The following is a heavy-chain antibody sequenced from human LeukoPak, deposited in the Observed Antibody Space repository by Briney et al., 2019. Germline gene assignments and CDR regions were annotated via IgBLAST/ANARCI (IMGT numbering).Heavy chain of an antibody. CDR1: GFTFSNYA. V-gene: IGHV3-23*01. CDR2: ISASGRNT. Sequence: PGGSLRLSCAASGFTFSNYAMTWVRQAPGKGLELVSVISASGRNTDYADSVKGRFTISRGNSKNTLYLQMSSLRAEDTAVYFCVRGYSFGPYGMDVWGQGTTVTVSS. J-gene: IGHJ6*02. CDR3: VRGYSFGPYGMDV. D-gene: IGHD2-15*01.